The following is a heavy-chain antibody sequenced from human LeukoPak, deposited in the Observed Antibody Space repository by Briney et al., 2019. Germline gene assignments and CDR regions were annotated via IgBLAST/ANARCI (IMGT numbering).Heavy chain of an antibody. Sequence: GGSLRLSCAASGFTFSSYGMHWVRQAPGKGLEWVAVIWYDGSNKYYPDSVKGRFTISRDNSKNTLYLQMNSLSAEDTAVYYCARDFLEAFFDYWGQGTLVTVSS. D-gene: IGHD3-3*01. J-gene: IGHJ4*02. CDR1: GFTFSSYG. V-gene: IGHV3-33*01. CDR2: IWYDGSNK. CDR3: ARDFLEAFFDY.